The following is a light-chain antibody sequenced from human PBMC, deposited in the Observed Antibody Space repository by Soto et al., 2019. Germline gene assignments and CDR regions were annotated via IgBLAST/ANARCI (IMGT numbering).Light chain of an antibody. CDR2: SND. Sequence: QSVLTQPPSASETPGQRVTISCSGSSSNIGSNAVHWYQQHPGTAPKVVIYSNDQRPSGVPDRFSGSKSGTSASLAISGLQSEDEADYYCAAWDDSLNGVVFGGGTKLTVL. J-gene: IGLJ2*01. CDR3: AAWDDSLNGVV. V-gene: IGLV1-44*01. CDR1: SSNIGSNA.